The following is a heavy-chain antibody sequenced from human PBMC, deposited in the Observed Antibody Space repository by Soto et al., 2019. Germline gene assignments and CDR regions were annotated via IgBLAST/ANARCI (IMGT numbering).Heavy chain of an antibody. CDR1: GASISSYH. Sequence: QVQLQESGPGLVKPSETLSLTCTVSGASISSYHWSWIRQTPGKGLEWIGYIYYSGSANYNPSLKSRVTFSVDTLKNQVSLKLSSVTAADTGVYYCAAAVPAEYVFPYYYMDVWGKGTTVTVSS. D-gene: IGHD3-16*01. V-gene: IGHV4-59*01. J-gene: IGHJ6*03. CDR2: IYYSGSA. CDR3: AAAVPAEYVFPYYYMDV.